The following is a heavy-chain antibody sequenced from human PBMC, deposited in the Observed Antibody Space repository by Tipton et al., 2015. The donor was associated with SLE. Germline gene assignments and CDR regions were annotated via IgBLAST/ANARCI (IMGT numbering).Heavy chain of an antibody. CDR3: ARAPGSSTLTFDY. Sequence: TLSLTCTVSDASISSGGHYWNWIRQHPGKGLQWIGFIHHSGNRYYNPSLKSRLSISVDTSTNQLSLTLNSVTVADTAVYYCARAPGSSTLTFDYWGQGTLVTVSS. J-gene: IGHJ4*02. CDR2: IHHSGNR. D-gene: IGHD4-11*01. CDR1: DASISSGGHY. V-gene: IGHV4-31*03.